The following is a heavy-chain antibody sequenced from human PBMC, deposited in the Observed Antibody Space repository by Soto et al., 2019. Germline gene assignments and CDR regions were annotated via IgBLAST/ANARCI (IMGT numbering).Heavy chain of an antibody. Sequence: QVQLQQWGAGLLKPSETLSLTCAVYGGSFSGYYWSWIRQPPGKGLEWIGEINHSGSTNYNPSLKSRVTTSVDTSKNQFSLKLSSVTAADTAVYYCARTRITIFGVVIPGAYYGMDVWGQGTTVTVSS. V-gene: IGHV4-34*01. J-gene: IGHJ6*02. CDR3: ARTRITIFGVVIPGAYYGMDV. CDR1: GGSFSGYY. CDR2: INHSGST. D-gene: IGHD3-3*01.